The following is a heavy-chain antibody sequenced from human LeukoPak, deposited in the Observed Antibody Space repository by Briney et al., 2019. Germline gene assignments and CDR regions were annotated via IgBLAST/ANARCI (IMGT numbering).Heavy chain of an antibody. J-gene: IGHJ4*02. V-gene: IGHV3-74*01. CDR2: INSDGSST. CDR3: AKGGYEYDSSGHNYFDC. Sequence: GGSLRLSCAASGFTFSSYWMHWVRQAPGKGLVWVSRINSDGSSTSYADSVRGRFSISRDNAKNTLYLQMNSLRAGDTAVYYCAKGGYEYDSSGHNYFDCWGQGTLVTVSS. D-gene: IGHD3-22*01. CDR1: GFTFSSYW.